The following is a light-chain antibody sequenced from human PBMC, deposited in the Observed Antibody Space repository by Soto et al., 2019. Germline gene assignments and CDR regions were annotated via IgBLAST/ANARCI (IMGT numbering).Light chain of an antibody. V-gene: IGKV3-20*01. CDR3: QQYGSSLSIT. CDR1: QSVSSSY. Sequence: EIVLTQSPGTLSLSPRERATLSCMASQSVSSSYLAWYQQKPGQAPRLLIYGASSRATGIPDRFSGSGSGTDFTLTISRLEPEDFAVYYCQQYGSSLSITFGQGTRLEIK. CDR2: GAS. J-gene: IGKJ5*01.